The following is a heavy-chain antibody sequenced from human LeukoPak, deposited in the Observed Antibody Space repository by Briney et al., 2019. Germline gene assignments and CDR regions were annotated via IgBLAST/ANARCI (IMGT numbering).Heavy chain of an antibody. V-gene: IGHV3-23*01. D-gene: IGHD6-19*01. CDR3: IKGGWLDF. J-gene: IGHJ4*02. CDR1: GFTFSSYD. Sequence: GGSLRLSCAASGFTFSSYDMNWVRQAPGKGLGWVSFISRSADSTHYTDSVKGRFTISRDNSKNTLYPQMNSLRAEDTAVYYCIKGGWLDFWGRGTLVTVSS. CDR2: ISRSADST.